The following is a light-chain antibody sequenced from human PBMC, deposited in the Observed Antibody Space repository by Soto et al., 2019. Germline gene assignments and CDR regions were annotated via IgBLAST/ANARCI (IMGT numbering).Light chain of an antibody. CDR1: SSDVGSYNL. CDR2: EGS. J-gene: IGLJ3*02. CDR3: QSYDSGLPWV. Sequence: QSALTQPASVSGSPGQSITISCTGTSSDVGSYNLVSWYQQHPGKAPKLMIYEGSKRPSGVSNRFSGSKSGNTASLTISGLQAEDEATYYCQSYDSGLPWVFGGGTKLTVL. V-gene: IGLV2-23*01.